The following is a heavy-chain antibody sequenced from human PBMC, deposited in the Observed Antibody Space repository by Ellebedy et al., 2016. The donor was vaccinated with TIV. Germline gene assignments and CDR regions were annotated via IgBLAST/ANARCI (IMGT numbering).Heavy chain of an antibody. Sequence: AASVKVSCKASGGTFSSYAISWVRQAPGQGLEWMGRIIPILGITNHAQRFQGRVTITADKSTSTVYMELSSLKSEDTAVYYCARDSVAQTYYDFWSGYLEYFDYWGQGTLVTVSS. D-gene: IGHD3-3*01. J-gene: IGHJ4*02. CDR2: IIPILGIT. CDR1: GGTFSSYA. CDR3: ARDSVAQTYYDFWSGYLEYFDY. V-gene: IGHV1-69*04.